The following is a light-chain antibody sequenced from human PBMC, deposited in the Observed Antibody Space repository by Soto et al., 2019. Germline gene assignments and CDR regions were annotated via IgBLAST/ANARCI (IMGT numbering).Light chain of an antibody. Sequence: QSVLTQPPSVSGAPGQRVTISCTGSSSNIGAGYEVHWYQQLPGTAPKLLIYANNNRPSGVSDRFSGSKSATSACLAITGLQAEDEADYYCQSYDSSLSALYVFGTGTKLTVL. V-gene: IGLV1-40*01. CDR3: QSYDSSLSALYV. CDR1: SSNIGAGYE. CDR2: ANN. J-gene: IGLJ1*01.